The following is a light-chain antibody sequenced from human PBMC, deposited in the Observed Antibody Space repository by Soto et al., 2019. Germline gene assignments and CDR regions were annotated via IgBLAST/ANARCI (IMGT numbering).Light chain of an antibody. V-gene: IGKV3-11*01. CDR3: QQRSNWPPT. CDR1: QSVSSY. Sequence: EIVLTQSPATLSLSPGERATLSCRASQSVSSYLAWYQQKPGHAPRLLIYDASNRATVIPARFSGSGSGTDFPLTISSLKPEDFAVYYCQQRSNWPPTFGGGTKVEIK. J-gene: IGKJ4*01. CDR2: DAS.